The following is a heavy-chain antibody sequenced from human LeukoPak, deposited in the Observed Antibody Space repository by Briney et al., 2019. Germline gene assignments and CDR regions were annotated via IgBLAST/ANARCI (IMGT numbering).Heavy chain of an antibody. CDR3: ARMDLYGGYSIGFDS. Sequence: GASVKVSCKASGYRFTSYAISWVRQAPGQGLEWMGGIIPIFGTANYAQKFQGRVTITADKSTSTAYMELSSLRSDDTAVYYCARMDLYGGYSIGFDSWGQGTLVIVSS. CDR2: IIPIFGTA. D-gene: IGHD4-23*01. J-gene: IGHJ5*01. CDR1: GYRFTSYA. V-gene: IGHV1-69*06.